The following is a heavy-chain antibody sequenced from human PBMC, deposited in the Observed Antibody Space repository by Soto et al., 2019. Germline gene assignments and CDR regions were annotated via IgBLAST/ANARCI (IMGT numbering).Heavy chain of an antibody. CDR2: ISYDGSNK. Sequence: QVQLVESGGGVVQPGRSLRLSCAASGFTFSSYGMHWVRQAPGKGLEWVAVISYDGSNKYYADSVKGRFTISRDNSKNTLYLQMNSLRAEDTAVYYCAKGGSSSWYESLYYYYYGMDVWGQGTTVTVSS. D-gene: IGHD6-13*01. J-gene: IGHJ6*02. CDR3: AKGGSSSWYESLYYYYYGMDV. CDR1: GFTFSSYG. V-gene: IGHV3-30*18.